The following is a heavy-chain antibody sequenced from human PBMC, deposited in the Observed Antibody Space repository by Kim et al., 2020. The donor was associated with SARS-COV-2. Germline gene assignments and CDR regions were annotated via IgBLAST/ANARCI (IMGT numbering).Heavy chain of an antibody. D-gene: IGHD4-17*01. CDR1: GGSITTGRYY. Sequence: SETLSLTCTFSGGSITTGRYYGGWIRQPPGSGLEWIGYIYYGGTTYFNPSLKTRCTISVDTSKNQFSLKLTSVSASDTAVYYCVTVTEETTLVTPDYWGHRGLVTVSS. CDR3: VTVTEETTLVTPDY. CDR2: IYYGGTT. V-gene: IGHV4-39*01. J-gene: IGHJ4*03.